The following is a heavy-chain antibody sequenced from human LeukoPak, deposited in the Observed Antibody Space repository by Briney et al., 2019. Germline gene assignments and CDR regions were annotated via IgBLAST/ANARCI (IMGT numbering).Heavy chain of an antibody. CDR1: GGSISSSSYY. J-gene: IGHJ3*02. V-gene: IGHV4-39*01. CDR2: IYYSGST. D-gene: IGHD1-26*01. Sequence: SETLSLTCTVSGGSISSSSYYWGWIRQPPGKGLEWIGSIYYSGSTYYNPSLKSRVTISVDTSKNQFSLKLSSVTAADTAVYYCARHDPIVGTPDAFDIWGQGTMVTVSS. CDR3: ARHDPIVGTPDAFDI.